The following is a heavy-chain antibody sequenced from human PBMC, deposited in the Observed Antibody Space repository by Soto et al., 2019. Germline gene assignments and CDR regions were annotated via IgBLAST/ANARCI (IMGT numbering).Heavy chain of an antibody. CDR3: ARAARWLQSRYFDL. J-gene: IGHJ2*01. CDR2: ISATGGST. V-gene: IGHV3-23*01. D-gene: IGHD5-12*01. Sequence: EVQLMESGGGLVQPGGSLRLSCAASGFTFDNYAMNWVRQAPGKGLEWVSGISATGGSTYYAASVRGRFGISRDNSKNTLDLQMNSLRADDTAVYYCARAARWLQSRYFDLWGRGTLVTVSS. CDR1: GFTFDNYA.